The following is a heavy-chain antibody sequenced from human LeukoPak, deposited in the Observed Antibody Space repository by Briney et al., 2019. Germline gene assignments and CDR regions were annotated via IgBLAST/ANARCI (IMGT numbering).Heavy chain of an antibody. V-gene: IGHV3-74*03. CDR3: ARDQRVTGRPDIDY. CDR1: GFTFRNHW. Sequence: GGSLRLSCAASGFTFRNHWMHWVRQTPGQGLVWVSRISSDGSSTTYADSVKGRFTISRDNAKNTLYLQMNNLRAEDTAMYYCARDQRVTGRPDIDYWGQGTLVIVSS. J-gene: IGHJ4*02. CDR2: ISSDGSST. D-gene: IGHD6-6*01.